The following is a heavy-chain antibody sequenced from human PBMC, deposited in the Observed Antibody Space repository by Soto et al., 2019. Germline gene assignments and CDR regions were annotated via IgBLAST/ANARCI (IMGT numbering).Heavy chain of an antibody. CDR2: IWYDGSNK. Sequence: PGGSLRLSCAASGFTFSSYGMHWVRQAPGKGLERVAVIWYDGSNKYYAYSVKGRFTISRDNSKNTLYLQMNSLRAEDTAVYYCARERKLRFLEWSSNWFDPWGQGTLVTVSS. V-gene: IGHV3-33*01. CDR3: ARERKLRFLEWSSNWFDP. J-gene: IGHJ5*02. D-gene: IGHD3-3*01. CDR1: GFTFSSYG.